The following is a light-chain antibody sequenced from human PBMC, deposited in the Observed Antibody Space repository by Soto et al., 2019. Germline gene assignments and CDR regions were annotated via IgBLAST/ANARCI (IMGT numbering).Light chain of an antibody. CDR1: SSDVGAYNY. CDR3: CSLTTSHTYV. V-gene: IGLV2-8*01. J-gene: IGLJ1*01. CDR2: EVT. Sequence: QSALTQPPSASGSPGQSVTISCTGTSSDVGAYNYVSWYQQHPGKAPKLMIYEVTKRPSGVPARFSGSKSGNSASLTISGLQADDEADYYCCSLTTSHTYVFGSGTKLTVL.